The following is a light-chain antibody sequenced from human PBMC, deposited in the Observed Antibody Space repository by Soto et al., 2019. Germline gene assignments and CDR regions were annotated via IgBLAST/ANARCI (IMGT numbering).Light chain of an antibody. J-gene: IGKJ2*01. CDR2: LGS. V-gene: IGKV2-28*01. Sequence: DIVMTQSPLSLPVTPGEPASISCRSSQSLLHSNGFNYLDWYLQQPGQSPQLLIYLGSNRASGVPDRFSGSGSGTDFTLKISRVEAEDVGVYYCMQALQTRYTFGQGTKLEIK. CDR1: QSLLHSNGFNY. CDR3: MQALQTRYT.